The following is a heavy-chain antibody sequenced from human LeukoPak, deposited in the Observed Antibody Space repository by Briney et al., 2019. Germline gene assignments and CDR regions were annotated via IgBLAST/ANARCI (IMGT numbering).Heavy chain of an antibody. CDR3: ARDPLDSSGYDY. CDR2: ISAYNGNT. J-gene: IGHJ4*02. D-gene: IGHD3-22*01. CDR1: GYTFTSNY. V-gene: IGHV1-18*04. Sequence: ASVKVSCKASGYTFTSNYMLWVRQAPGQGLEWMGWISAYNGNTNYAQKLQGRVTMTTDTSTSTAYMELRSLRSDDTAVYYCARDPLDSSGYDYWGQGTLVTVSS.